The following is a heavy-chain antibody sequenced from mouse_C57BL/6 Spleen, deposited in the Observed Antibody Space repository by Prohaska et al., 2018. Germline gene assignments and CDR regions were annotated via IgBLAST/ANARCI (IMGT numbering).Heavy chain of an antibody. Sequence: EVKLEESGGGLVQPGGSMKLSCVASGFTFSNYWMNWVRQSPEKGLEWVAQIRLKSDNYATHYAESGKGRFTISRDDSKSSVYLQMNNLRAEDTGIYYCTGDGYEGPFAYWGQGTLVTVSA. CDR3: TGDGYEGPFAY. J-gene: IGHJ3*01. CDR2: IRLKSDNYAT. V-gene: IGHV6-3*01. D-gene: IGHD2-2*01. CDR1: GFTFSNYW.